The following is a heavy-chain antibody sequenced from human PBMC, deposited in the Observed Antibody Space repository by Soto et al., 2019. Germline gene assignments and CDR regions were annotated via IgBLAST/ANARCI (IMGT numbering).Heavy chain of an antibody. CDR2: VYHGGNT. V-gene: IGHV4-38-2*02. Sequence: SEPLSLTCTVSGGSISSANDWGLIRKHPGKGLEWNGSVYHGGNTYYNPSLKSRVSISIDLSKNQFSLKLTSVTAADTAAYYCARARWYDAFNVWGQGRVVTASS. J-gene: IGHJ3*01. D-gene: IGHD2-15*01. CDR3: ARARWYDAFNV. CDR1: GGSISSAND.